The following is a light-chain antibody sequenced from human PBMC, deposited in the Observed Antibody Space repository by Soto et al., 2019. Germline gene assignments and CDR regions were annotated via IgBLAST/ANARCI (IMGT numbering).Light chain of an antibody. Sequence: QSVLTQPPSASGTPGQRVTICCSGRFSNIGSNYVYWYQQLPGTAPKLLIFTNDQRTSGVPGRFSGSKSGTSASLAISGLRSEDEADYYCAVWDDSLRGWVFGGGTKVTVL. J-gene: IGLJ3*02. V-gene: IGLV1-47*02. CDR3: AVWDDSLRGWV. CDR1: FSNIGSNY. CDR2: TND.